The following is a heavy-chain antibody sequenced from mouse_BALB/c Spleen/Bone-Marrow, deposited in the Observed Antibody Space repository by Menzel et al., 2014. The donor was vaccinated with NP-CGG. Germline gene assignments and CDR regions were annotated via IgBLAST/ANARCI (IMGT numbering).Heavy chain of an antibody. CDR3: ARARQLGLPYYFDY. V-gene: IGHV1-14*01. D-gene: IGHD3-2*01. Sequence: EVQLQQSGPELVKPGASVKMSCKASGYAFTSYVMHWVKQKPGQGLEWIGYINPYNDGTKYNEKFKGKATLTSDKSSSTDYMELSSLTSEDSAVYYCARARQLGLPYYFDYWGQGTTLTVSS. CDR2: INPYNDGT. J-gene: IGHJ2*01. CDR1: GYAFTSYV.